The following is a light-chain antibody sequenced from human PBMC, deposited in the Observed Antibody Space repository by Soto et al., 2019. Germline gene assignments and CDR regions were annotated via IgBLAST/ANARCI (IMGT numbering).Light chain of an antibody. V-gene: IGKV3-20*01. CDR3: QQFGSSPFT. CDR1: HSLTSNS. J-gene: IGKJ2*01. Sequence: ETVVTQSPGTLSLSPGDRVTLSCRASHSLTSNSLVWYQQKPGQAPRLLIYAASLRTPGIPDRFSGSGSGTDFTLTITRLEPEDFAVYYCQQFGSSPFTFGQGTKLEIK. CDR2: AAS.